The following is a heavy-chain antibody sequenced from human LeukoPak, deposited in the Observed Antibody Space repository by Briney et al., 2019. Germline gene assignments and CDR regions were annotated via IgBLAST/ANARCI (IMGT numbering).Heavy chain of an antibody. Sequence: PGGSLRLSCAASGFTFSSFGMNWVRQAPGKGLEWVSYISSSSSTIYYADSVKGRFTISRDNAKNSLYLQMNSLRAEDTAVYYCAKERARPNFGFDPWGQGTLVTVSS. CDR2: ISSSSSTI. J-gene: IGHJ5*02. CDR3: AKERARPNFGFDP. D-gene: IGHD2-8*01. CDR1: GFTFSSFG. V-gene: IGHV3-48*01.